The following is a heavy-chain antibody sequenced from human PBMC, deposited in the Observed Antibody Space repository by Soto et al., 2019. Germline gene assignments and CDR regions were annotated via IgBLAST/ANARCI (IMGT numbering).Heavy chain of an antibody. V-gene: IGHV3-9*01. CDR3: AKSTGETTVKFPYYFDY. CDR1: GFTFDDYA. J-gene: IGHJ4*02. Sequence: GGSLRLSCAASGFTFDDYAMHWVRQAPGKGLEWVSGISWNSGSIGYADSVKGRFTISRDNAKNSLYLQMNSLRAEDTALYYCAKSTGETTVKFPYYFDYWGQGTLVTVSS. CDR2: ISWNSGSI. D-gene: IGHD4-4*01.